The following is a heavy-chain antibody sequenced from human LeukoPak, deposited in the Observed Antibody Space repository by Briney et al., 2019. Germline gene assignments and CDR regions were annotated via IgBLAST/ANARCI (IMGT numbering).Heavy chain of an antibody. J-gene: IGHJ4*02. CDR3: ARDSLYYVWGSYRWDY. D-gene: IGHD3-16*02. V-gene: IGHV1-46*01. Sequence: VASVKVSCKASGYTFTSYYMHWVRQAPGQGLEWMGIINPSGGSTSYAQKFQGRVTMTRDTSTSTVYMELSSLRSEDTAVYYCARDSLYYVWGSYRWDYWGQGTLVTVSS. CDR2: INPSGGST. CDR1: GYTFTSYY.